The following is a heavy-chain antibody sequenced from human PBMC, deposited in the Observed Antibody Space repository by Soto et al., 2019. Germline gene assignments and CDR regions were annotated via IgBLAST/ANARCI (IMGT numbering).Heavy chain of an antibody. J-gene: IGHJ6*02. CDR3: ARGGGSGKGYYPYSMDV. CDR2: ISFDGGSE. D-gene: IGHD2-21*01. V-gene: IGHV3-30-3*01. Sequence: GGSLRLSCAASGFSFQNYVMHWVRQTPDKGLEWVAVISFDGGSESYADFVKGRFTISRDTAKSTLYLQMESLRPEDTALYYCARGGGSGKGYYPYSMDVWGQGTTVTVYS. CDR1: GFSFQNYV.